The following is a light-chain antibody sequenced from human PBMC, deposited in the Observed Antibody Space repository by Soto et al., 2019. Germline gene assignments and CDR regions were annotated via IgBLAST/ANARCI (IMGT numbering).Light chain of an antibody. CDR3: NYYVCQPWA. CDR1: QSVTNYF. CDR2: GAS. V-gene: IGKV3-20*01. J-gene: IGKJ1*01. Sequence: EIVLTQSPSTVALSPGERATLSCRASQSVTNYFLAWDQQKPGPAPRLLIYGASRRATGIPDRFTGSGSGTDFTLTISILEPEDLAVDYCNYYVCQPWAFGEGTNVDIK.